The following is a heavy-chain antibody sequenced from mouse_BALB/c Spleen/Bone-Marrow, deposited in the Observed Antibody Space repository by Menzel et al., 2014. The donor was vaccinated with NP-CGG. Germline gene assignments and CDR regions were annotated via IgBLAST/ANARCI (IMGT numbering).Heavy chain of an antibody. CDR3: ARSGFDY. D-gene: IGHD4-1*01. V-gene: IGHV1-7*01. CDR2: INPSTGYT. J-gene: IGHJ2*01. Sequence: QVQLQQSGAELAKPGASVKMSCKASDYTFTSYWMHWVKQRPGQGLEWIGYINPSTGYTAYNLKFKDKATLTADKSSSTAYMQLSSLTSEDSAVYYCARSGFDYWGQGTTFTVSS. CDR1: DYTFTSYW.